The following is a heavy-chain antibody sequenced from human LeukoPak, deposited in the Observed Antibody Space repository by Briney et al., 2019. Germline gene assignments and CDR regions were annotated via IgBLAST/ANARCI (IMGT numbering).Heavy chain of an antibody. Sequence: SETLSLTCAVYGGSFSGYYWSWIRQPPGKGLEWIGEINHSGSTNYDPSLKSRVTISVDTSKNQFSLKLSSVTAADTAVYYYATLGLGIDYGDYRGANWFDPWGQGTLVTVSS. CDR1: GGSFSGYY. J-gene: IGHJ5*02. D-gene: IGHD4-17*01. V-gene: IGHV4-34*01. CDR3: ATLGLGIDYGDYRGANWFDP. CDR2: INHSGST.